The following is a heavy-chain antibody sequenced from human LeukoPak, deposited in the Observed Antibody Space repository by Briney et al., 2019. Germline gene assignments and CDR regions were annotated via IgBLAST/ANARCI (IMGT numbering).Heavy chain of an antibody. J-gene: IGHJ4*02. D-gene: IGHD5-18*01. Sequence: GGSLRLPCTASGFTLGSHDMHWVRQIPGQGLEWVAAVSSGFHAFFADSVQGRFTVSREDARNSLYLQMNSLRAGDTAVYYCVREARGYHYTYFDYWGQGTLVTVSS. V-gene: IGHV3-13*01. CDR2: VSSGFHA. CDR1: GFTLGSHD. CDR3: VREARGYHYTYFDY.